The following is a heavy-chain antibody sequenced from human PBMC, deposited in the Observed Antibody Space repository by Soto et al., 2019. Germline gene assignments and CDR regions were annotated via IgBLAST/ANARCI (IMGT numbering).Heavy chain of an antibody. D-gene: IGHD3-10*01. CDR2: IYWNDDK. Sequence: QITLKESGPPLVKPTQTLTLTCTFSGFSFSTSGVGVGWIRQPPGKALEWLALIYWNDDKRYSPSLKSRLTITKDTSKNQVVLTMTNMDPVDTATYYCVSGSFPNRFDPWGQGTLVTVSS. J-gene: IGHJ5*02. CDR1: GFSFSTSGVG. V-gene: IGHV2-5*01. CDR3: VSGSFPNRFDP.